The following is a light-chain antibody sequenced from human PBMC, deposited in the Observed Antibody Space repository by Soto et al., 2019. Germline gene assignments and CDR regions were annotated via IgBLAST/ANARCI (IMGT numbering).Light chain of an antibody. CDR2: DNN. V-gene: IGLV1-51*01. CDR1: SSNIGNNY. CDR3: GTWDSSLSAVV. Sequence: QSVLTQPPSVSAAPGQKVTISCSGSSSNIGNNYVSWYQQLPGTAPKLLIYDNNKRPSGIPDLLSGSKSGTSATLGITGLQTGDEADYYCGTWDSSLSAVVFGGGTKLTVL. J-gene: IGLJ2*01.